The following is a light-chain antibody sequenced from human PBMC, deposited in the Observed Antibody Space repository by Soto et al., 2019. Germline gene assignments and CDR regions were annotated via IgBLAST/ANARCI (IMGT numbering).Light chain of an antibody. Sequence: EIVLTQSPGTLSLSPGERATLSCRASQSVSSSYLAWYQQKPGQAPRLLIYGASSRATGIPDRFSGSGSGTDFTLTISRLEPEDFAVYYCQQYGSSLVHFGRGTKLEIK. CDR1: QSVSSSY. CDR3: QQYGSSLVH. CDR2: GAS. J-gene: IGKJ2*01. V-gene: IGKV3-20*01.